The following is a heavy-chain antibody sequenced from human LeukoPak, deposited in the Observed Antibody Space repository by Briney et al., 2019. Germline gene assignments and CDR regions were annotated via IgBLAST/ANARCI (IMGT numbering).Heavy chain of an antibody. V-gene: IGHV3-30*03. Sequence: GSLRLSCAASGFTFSSYGMHWVRPAPGKGLEWVAVISYDGSNKYYADSVKGRFTISRDNSKNTLYLQMNSLRAEDTAVYYCAARVVYSGYDTFDYWGQGTLVTVSS. D-gene: IGHD5-12*01. CDR3: AARVVYSGYDTFDY. CDR1: GFTFSSYG. CDR2: ISYDGSNK. J-gene: IGHJ4*02.